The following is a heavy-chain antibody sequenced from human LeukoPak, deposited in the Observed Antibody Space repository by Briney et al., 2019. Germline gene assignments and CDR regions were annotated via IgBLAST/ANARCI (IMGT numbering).Heavy chain of an antibody. D-gene: IGHD2-2*01. V-gene: IGHV3-21*01. Sequence: PGGSLRLSCAASGFTFSSYSMNWVRQVPGKGLEGVSSISSSSSYIYYADSVKGRFTISRDNAKNSLYLQMNSLRAEDTAVYYCAALQYQLLSYGMDVWGQGTTVTVSS. CDR3: AALQYQLLSYGMDV. CDR2: ISSSSSYI. CDR1: GFTFSSYS. J-gene: IGHJ6*02.